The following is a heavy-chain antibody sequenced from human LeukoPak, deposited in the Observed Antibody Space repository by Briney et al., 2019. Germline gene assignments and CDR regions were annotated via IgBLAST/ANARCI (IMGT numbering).Heavy chain of an antibody. CDR2: MNQDGSEK. J-gene: IGHJ6*02. Sequence: GGSLRLSCAASGFTFSSYAMHWVRQAPGKGLEWVANMNQDGSEKDYVDSVKGRFTISGDNARNSLYLQMGSLRAEDTAVYYCATYTHWVAGDVWGQGTTVTVSS. CDR3: ATYTHWVAGDV. D-gene: IGHD3-16*01. CDR1: GFTFSSYA. V-gene: IGHV3-7*01.